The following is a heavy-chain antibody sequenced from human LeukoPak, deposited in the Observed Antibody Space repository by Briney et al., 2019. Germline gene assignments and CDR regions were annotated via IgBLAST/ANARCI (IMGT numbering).Heavy chain of an antibody. CDR2: FDPEDGET. CDR3: ATSHFSSSTANAFDI. Sequence: ASVKVSCKVSGYTLTELSMHWVRQAPGKGLEWMGGFDPEDGETIYAQKFQGRVTMTEDTSTDTAYMELSSLRSEDTAVYYCATSHFSSSTANAFDIWGQGTMVTVSS. D-gene: IGHD6-13*01. V-gene: IGHV1-24*01. J-gene: IGHJ3*02. CDR1: GYTLTELS.